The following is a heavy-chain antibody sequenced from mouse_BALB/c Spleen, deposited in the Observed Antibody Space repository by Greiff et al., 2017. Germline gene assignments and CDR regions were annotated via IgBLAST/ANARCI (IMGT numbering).Heavy chain of an antibody. Sequence: EVQRVESGGGLVKPGGSLKLSCAASGFTFSSYTMSWVRQTPEKRLEWVATISSGGGNTYYPDSVKGRFTISRDNAKNNLYLQMSSLRSEDTALYYCARWPYGNYVAWFAYWGQGTLVTVSA. D-gene: IGHD2-1*01. CDR3: ARWPYGNYVAWFAY. CDR2: ISSGGGNT. CDR1: GFTFSSYT. J-gene: IGHJ3*01. V-gene: IGHV5-9*03.